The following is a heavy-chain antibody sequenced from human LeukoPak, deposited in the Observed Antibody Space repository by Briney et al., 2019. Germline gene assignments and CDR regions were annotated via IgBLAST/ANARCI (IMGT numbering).Heavy chain of an antibody. Sequence: GGSLRLSCAASGFKFSSYSMKWVRQAPGKGLEWVSFISSSSSYIYYADSLKGRFTISRDNAKNSLYLQMNSLRAEDTAVYYCARVGSDTSDYWGQGTLVTVSS. CDR2: ISSSSSYI. V-gene: IGHV3-21*01. CDR3: ARVGSDTSDY. J-gene: IGHJ4*02. D-gene: IGHD1-26*01. CDR1: GFKFSSYS.